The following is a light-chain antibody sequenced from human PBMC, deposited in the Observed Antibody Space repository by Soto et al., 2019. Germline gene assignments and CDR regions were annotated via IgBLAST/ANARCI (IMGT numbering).Light chain of an antibody. CDR2: GNN. CDR3: QSYDSILSGFV. CDR1: SSSIGADYH. J-gene: IGLJ1*01. Sequence: HSVLTXPPSVSGDPAQSVTISCTGSSSSIGADYHVHWYQXXXXXXXXXXXYGNNNRPSGVPDRFSGSKSGTSASLAITGLQAEDEADYYCQSYDSILSGFVFGTGTKVTVL. V-gene: IGLV1-40*01.